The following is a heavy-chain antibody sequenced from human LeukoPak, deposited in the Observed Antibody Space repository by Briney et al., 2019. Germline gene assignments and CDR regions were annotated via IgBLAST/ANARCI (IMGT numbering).Heavy chain of an antibody. CDR1: GGSISSYY. V-gene: IGHV4-59*12. J-gene: IGHJ2*01. D-gene: IGHD2-2*01. Sequence: SETLSLTCTVSGGSISSYYWSWIRQPPGKGLEWIGYIYYSGSTNYNPSLKSRVTISVDTSKNQFSLKLSSVTAADTAVYYCARSSRYQLPSPYWYFDLWGRGTLVTVSS. CDR3: ARSSRYQLPSPYWYFDL. CDR2: IYYSGST.